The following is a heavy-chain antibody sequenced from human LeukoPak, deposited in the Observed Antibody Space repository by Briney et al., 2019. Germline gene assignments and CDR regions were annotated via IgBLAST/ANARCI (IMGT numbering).Heavy chain of an antibody. D-gene: IGHD3-10*01. V-gene: IGHV3-21*01. J-gene: IGHJ4*02. CDR1: GFTFSSYS. Sequence: PGGSLRLSCAASGFTFSSYSMNWVRQAPGKGLEWVSSISSSSSYIYYADSVKGRFTISRDNAKKSLYLQMNSLRAEDTAVYYCARAQTYYGSGSYLYWGQGTLVTVSS. CDR3: ARAQTYYGSGSYLY. CDR2: ISSSSSYI.